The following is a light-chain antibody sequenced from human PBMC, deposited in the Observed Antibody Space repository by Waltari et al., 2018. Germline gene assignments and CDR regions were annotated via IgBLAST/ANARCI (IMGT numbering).Light chain of an antibody. CDR2: AAS. CDR3: QQYYSYPWT. V-gene: IGKV1-8*01. CDR1: QGISSY. Sequence: AIRITQSPSSLSASTGDRVTITCRASQGISSYLAWYQQKPGKAPKLLIYAASTFQSGVPSRFSGSGSGTDFTLTISCLQSEDFATYYCQQYYSYPWTFGQGTKVEIK. J-gene: IGKJ1*01.